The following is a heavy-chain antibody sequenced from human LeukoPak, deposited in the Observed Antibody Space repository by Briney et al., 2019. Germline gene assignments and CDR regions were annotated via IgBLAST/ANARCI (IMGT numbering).Heavy chain of an antibody. Sequence: GGSQRLSCAVSGFTFTKGWMRWVRQARGKGLEWIGLIESKTDDEPREYLTDYALAMKDRFFISRNDSKNMLYLQINNLKPEDTAVYYCATDTETASDYWGQGVLVVVSS. CDR1: GFTFTKGW. CDR2: IESKTDDEPREYLT. CDR3: ATDTETASDY. D-gene: IGHD5-24*01. J-gene: IGHJ4*02. V-gene: IGHV3-15*04.